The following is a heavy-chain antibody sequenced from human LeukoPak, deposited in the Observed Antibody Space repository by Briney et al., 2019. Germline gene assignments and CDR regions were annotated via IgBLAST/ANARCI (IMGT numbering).Heavy chain of an antibody. J-gene: IGHJ4*02. D-gene: IGHD6-19*01. Sequence: PSETLSLTCAVYGGSFSGYYWSWIRQPPGKGLEWIGEINHSGSTNYNPSLKSRVTISVDTSKIQFSLKLSSVTAADTAVSYCASVPTPPGSSGWYYFDYWGQGTLVTVSS. CDR2: INHSGST. V-gene: IGHV4-34*01. CDR1: GGSFSGYY. CDR3: ASVPTPPGSSGWYYFDY.